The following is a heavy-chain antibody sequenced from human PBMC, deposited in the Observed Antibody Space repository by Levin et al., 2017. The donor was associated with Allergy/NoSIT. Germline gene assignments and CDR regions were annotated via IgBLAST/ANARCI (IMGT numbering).Heavy chain of an antibody. CDR1: GFTFTTAW. J-gene: IGHJ6*03. CDR2: IKSKPDGGTT. Sequence: GGSLRLSCAASGFTFTTAWLNWVRQPPGKGLEWVARIKSKPDGGTTDYAAPVKDRFSISRDDSGNTLFLQMNSLKTEDTAVYYYTADFLYYYMGVWGQGTTVTVSS. V-gene: IGHV3-15*01. CDR3: TADFLYYYMGV.